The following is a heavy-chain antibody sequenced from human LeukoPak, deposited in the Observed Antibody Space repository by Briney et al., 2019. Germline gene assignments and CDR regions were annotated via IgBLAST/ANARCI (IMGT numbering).Heavy chain of an antibody. D-gene: IGHD5-18*01. CDR3: AKEKRVQLWLNDAFDI. CDR2: ISGSGGST. V-gene: IGHV3-23*01. Sequence: QPGGSLRLSCAASGFTFSSYAMSWVRQAPGKGLEWVSAISGSGGSTYYADSVKGRFTISRDNSKNTLYLQMNSLRAEDTAVYYCAKEKRVQLWLNDAFDIWGQGTMVTVSS. J-gene: IGHJ3*02. CDR1: GFTFSSYA.